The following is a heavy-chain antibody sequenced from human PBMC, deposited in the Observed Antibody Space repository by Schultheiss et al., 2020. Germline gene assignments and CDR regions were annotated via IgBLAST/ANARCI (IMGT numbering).Heavy chain of an antibody. D-gene: IGHD3-16*02. J-gene: IGHJ4*02. V-gene: IGHV1-69*13. CDR1: GGTFSSYA. Sequence: PVKASFKASGGTFSSYAISWVRQAPGQGLEWMGGIIPIFGTANYAQKFQGRVTITADESTSTAYMELSSLRSEDTAVYYCARSGPATFGGVTVGYWGQGTMVTVSS. CDR3: ARSGPATFGGVTVGY. CDR2: IIPIFGTA.